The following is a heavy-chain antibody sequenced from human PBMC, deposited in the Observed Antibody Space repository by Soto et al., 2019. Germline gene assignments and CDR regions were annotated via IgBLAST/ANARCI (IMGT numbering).Heavy chain of an antibody. J-gene: IGHJ3*02. Sequence: TSETLSLTCTVSGGSISSYYWSWMRQPPGKGLEWIGYIYYSGTTNYNPSLKSRITMSVDTSKNQFSLKLSSVTAADTALYYCARVERGTATTVVDAFDIWGPGAMVTVSS. D-gene: IGHD1-1*01. V-gene: IGHV4-59*12. CDR3: ARVERGTATTVVDAFDI. CDR2: IYYSGTT. CDR1: GGSISSYY.